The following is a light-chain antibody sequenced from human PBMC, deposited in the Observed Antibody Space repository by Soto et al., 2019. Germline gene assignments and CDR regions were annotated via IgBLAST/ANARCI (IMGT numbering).Light chain of an antibody. CDR1: QDITNF. CDR3: QHYNSYSEA. Sequence: DIQMTQSPSSLSASVGDRVTITCQASQDITNFLNWYQQKPGIAPKLLIYAAINLQSGVPSRFSGSGSGTEFTLTISSLQPDDFATYYCQHYNSYSEAFGQGTKVDIK. V-gene: IGKV1-16*01. CDR2: AAI. J-gene: IGKJ1*01.